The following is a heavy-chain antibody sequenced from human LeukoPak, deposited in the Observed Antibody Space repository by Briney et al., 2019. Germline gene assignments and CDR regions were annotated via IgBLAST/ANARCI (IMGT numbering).Heavy chain of an antibody. V-gene: IGHV3-30*02. Sequence: GGSLRLSCAASGFTFSSYGMHWVRQAPGKGLEWVAFIRYDGSNKYYADSVKGRFTISRDNSKNTLYLQMNSLKTEDTAVYYCTTGGRVDSSGYYLYYFDYWGQGTLVTVSS. J-gene: IGHJ4*02. CDR2: IRYDGSNK. CDR3: TTGGRVDSSGYYLYYFDY. D-gene: IGHD3-22*01. CDR1: GFTFSSYG.